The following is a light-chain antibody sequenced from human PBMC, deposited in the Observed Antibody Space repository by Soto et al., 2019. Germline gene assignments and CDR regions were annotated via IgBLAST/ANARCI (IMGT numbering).Light chain of an antibody. CDR2: DVS. CDR1: SSDVGGFSF. Sequence: SALAQPASVSGNPVQSITICCTGTSSDVGGFSFVSWYQQYPGKAPQLIIYDVSNRPSGVSNRFSGSKSGNTASLTISGLQAEDEADYYCTSYRSSSTLGVFGTGTKVTVL. CDR3: TSYRSSSTLGV. V-gene: IGLV2-14*01. J-gene: IGLJ1*01.